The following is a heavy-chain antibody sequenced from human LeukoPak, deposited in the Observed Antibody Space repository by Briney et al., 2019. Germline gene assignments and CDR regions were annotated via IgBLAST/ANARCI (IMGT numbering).Heavy chain of an antibody. CDR2: INPSGGGT. D-gene: IGHD2/OR15-2a*01. V-gene: IGHV1-46*01. Sequence: GASVKVSCMASGYTFTNYFMHWVRQAPGQGLEWMGVINPSGGGTTYAQRFQGRVTMTRDTSTSTVHMELSSLRSEDTAVYYCARGQNKCLGHWGQGTLVTVSS. CDR1: GYTFTNYF. CDR3: ARGQNKCLGH. J-gene: IGHJ4*02.